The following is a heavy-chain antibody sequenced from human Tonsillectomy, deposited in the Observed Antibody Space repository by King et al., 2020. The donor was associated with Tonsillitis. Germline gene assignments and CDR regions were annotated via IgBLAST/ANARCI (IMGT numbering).Heavy chain of an antibody. J-gene: IGHJ6*03. D-gene: IGHD2/OR15-2a*01. CDR1: GDIFDNYA. V-gene: IGHV1-69*01. CDR2: IIPLFDTP. CDR3: ASLPFHYYYYMNV. Sequence: LQLVQSGAEVKKPGSSVKVSCKASGDIFDNYAFSWVRQAPGQGLEWMGGIIPLFDTPVSAQKFQGRITIAADETASTAYMELSSLRSEDTAMYYCASLPFHYYYYMNVWGRGTLVTVSS.